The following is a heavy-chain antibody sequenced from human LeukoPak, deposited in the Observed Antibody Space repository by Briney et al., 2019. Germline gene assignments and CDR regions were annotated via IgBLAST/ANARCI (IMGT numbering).Heavy chain of an antibody. CDR1: GVSVSSVSYY. CDR2: IYYSGST. J-gene: IGHJ3*02. Sequence: SDTLSLTCTVSGVSVSSVSYYWSWIRQPPGKGLEWIGYIYYSGSTNYNPSLKSRVTISVDTSKNQFSLKLSSVTAADTAVYYCARDTVVTSAFDIWGQGTMVTVSS. V-gene: IGHV4-61*01. CDR3: ARDTVVTSAFDI. D-gene: IGHD3-22*01.